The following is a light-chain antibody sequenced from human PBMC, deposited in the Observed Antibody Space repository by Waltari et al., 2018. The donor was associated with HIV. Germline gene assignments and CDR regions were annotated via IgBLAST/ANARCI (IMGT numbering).Light chain of an antibody. CDR2: GSN. CDR1: SSNIGSNY. V-gene: IGLV1-47*01. CDR3: AAWDDSLSGRV. J-gene: IGLJ3*02. Sequence: QSVLTQSPSASGTPGQRVTISCSGSSSNIGSNYVYWYQQLPGTAPKLLIFGSNQRPPGVPDRFSGSTSGTAASLAIRGLRAEDEADYYCAAWDDSLSGRVCGGGTKLTVL.